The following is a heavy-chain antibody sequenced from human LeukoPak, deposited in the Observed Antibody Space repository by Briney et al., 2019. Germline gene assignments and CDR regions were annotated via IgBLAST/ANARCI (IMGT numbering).Heavy chain of an antibody. CDR1: GFTFSSYS. D-gene: IGHD5-18*01. CDR2: ISSSSNYI. Sequence: GGSLRLSCAASGFTFSSYSMNWVRQAPGKGLEWVSSISSSSNYIYYADSVKGRFTISRDNAKNSLYLQMNSLRAEDTAVYYCARDSQNGYSYGLVDYWGQGTLVTVSS. J-gene: IGHJ4*02. CDR3: ARDSQNGYSYGLVDY. V-gene: IGHV3-21*01.